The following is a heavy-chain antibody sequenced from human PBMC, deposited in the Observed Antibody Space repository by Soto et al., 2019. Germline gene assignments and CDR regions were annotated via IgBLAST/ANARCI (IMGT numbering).Heavy chain of an antibody. V-gene: IGHV4-39*01. J-gene: IGHJ5*02. CDR3: AAVRGVIRWFDP. CDR1: GGSISNGGYS. Sequence: SETLCLTCAVSGGSISNGGYSWSWIRQPPGKGLEWIGTIYYSGSTYYNPSLKSRVTISVDTSKNQFSLKLSSVTAADTAVYYCAAVRGVIRWFDPWGQGTLVTVS. CDR2: IYYSGST. D-gene: IGHD3-10*01.